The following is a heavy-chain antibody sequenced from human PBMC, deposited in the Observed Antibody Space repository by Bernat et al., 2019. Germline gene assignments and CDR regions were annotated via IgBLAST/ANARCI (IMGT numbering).Heavy chain of an antibody. Sequence: EVQLLESGGGLVPPGGSVRLSCTASGFTFSSYWMSWVRQAPGKGLEWVANIKQDGSEKYYVDSVKGRFTISGDNAKNSLYLQMNSLRAEDTAVYYCARATIAVAGTPPSYYYGMDVWGQGTTVTVSS. J-gene: IGHJ6*02. CDR3: ARATIAVAGTPPSYYYGMDV. CDR1: GFTFSSYW. V-gene: IGHV3-7*03. D-gene: IGHD6-19*01. CDR2: IKQDGSEK.